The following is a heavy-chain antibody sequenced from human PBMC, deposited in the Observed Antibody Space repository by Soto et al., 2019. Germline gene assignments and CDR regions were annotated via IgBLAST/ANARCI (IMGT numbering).Heavy chain of an antibody. CDR3: VRGGYSSRWYYGDYYYYGMDV. Sequence: SETLSLTCTVSGGSISSGGYSWSWMRQRPGKGLEGIVYIYHSGSNYYNPSLKSRITISVDRSKNQFTLKVGSVNAADTVEYYCVRGGYSSRWYYGDYYYYGMDVWGHGTTATVSS. V-gene: IGHV4-30-2*01. CDR2: IYHSGSN. J-gene: IGHJ6*02. CDR1: GGSISSGGYS. D-gene: IGHD6-13*01.